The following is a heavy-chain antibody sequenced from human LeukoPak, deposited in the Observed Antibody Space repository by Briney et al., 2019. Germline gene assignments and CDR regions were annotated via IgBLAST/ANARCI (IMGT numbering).Heavy chain of an antibody. Sequence: QPGRSLRLSCAASGFTFSSYATHWVRQAPGKGLEWVAVISYDGSNKYYADSVKGRFTISRDNSKNTLYLQMNSLRAEDTAVYYCARDYSGSYGDAFDIWGQGTMVTVSS. V-gene: IGHV3-30-3*01. CDR1: GFTFSSYA. CDR2: ISYDGSNK. CDR3: ARDYSGSYGDAFDI. D-gene: IGHD1-26*01. J-gene: IGHJ3*02.